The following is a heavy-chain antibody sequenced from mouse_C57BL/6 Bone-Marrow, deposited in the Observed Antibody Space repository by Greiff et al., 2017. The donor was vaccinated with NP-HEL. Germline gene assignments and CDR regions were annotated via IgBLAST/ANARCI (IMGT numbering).Heavy chain of an antibody. D-gene: IGHD2-4*01. J-gene: IGHJ4*01. CDR2: IRSKSNNYAT. V-gene: IGHV10-1*01. CDR1: GFSFNTYA. Sequence: EVHLVESGGGLVQPKGSLKLSCAASGFSFNTYAMNWVRQAPGKGLEWVARIRSKSNNYATYYADSVKDRFTISRDDSESMLYLQMNNLKTEDTAMYYCVSFDYDGYAMDYWGQGTSVTVSS. CDR3: VSFDYDGYAMDY.